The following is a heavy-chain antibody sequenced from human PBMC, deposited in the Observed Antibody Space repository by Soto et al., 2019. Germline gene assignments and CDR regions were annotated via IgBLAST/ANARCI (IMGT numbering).Heavy chain of an antibody. CDR1: GYTFTRYG. CDR3: ARAFFYQGSDSRGYSFDAFDF. D-gene: IGHD3-22*01. CDR2: ISAHNGNT. J-gene: IGHJ3*01. Sequence: ASVKVSCKASGYTFTRYGFSWVRQAPGQGLEWMGWISAHNGNTNYPQKFQGRVTMTTDTSTSTAYMELRSLRSDDTAVYYCARAFFYQGSDSRGYSFDAFDFWGPGTLVTVSS. V-gene: IGHV1-18*01.